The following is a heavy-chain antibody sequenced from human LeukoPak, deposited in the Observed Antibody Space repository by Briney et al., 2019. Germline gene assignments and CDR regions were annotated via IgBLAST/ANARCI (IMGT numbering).Heavy chain of an antibody. Sequence: PSETLSLTCAVSGDSVSTTNWWSWVRQTPGKGLEWIGEIYHTGNTNYNPSLRSRVTISVDTSKNQFSLKLSSVTAADTAVYYCARDRKFRGYSYVSSFDYWGQGTLVTVSS. CDR2: IYHTGNT. D-gene: IGHD5-18*01. J-gene: IGHJ4*02. CDR3: ARDRKFRGYSYVSSFDY. CDR1: GDSVSTTNW. V-gene: IGHV4-4*02.